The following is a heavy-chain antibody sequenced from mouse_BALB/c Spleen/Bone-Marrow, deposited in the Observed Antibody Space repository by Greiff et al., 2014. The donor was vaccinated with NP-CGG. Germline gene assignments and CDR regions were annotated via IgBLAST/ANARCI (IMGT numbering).Heavy chain of an antibody. Sequence: QVQLKQSGAELMKPGASVKISCKATGYTFSSYWIEWVKQRPGHGLEWIGEILPGSGSTNYNEEFKGMATFTADTSSNTAYMQLSSLTSEDSAVYYCARRLLYYFDYWGQGTTLTVSS. CDR1: GYTFSSYW. CDR3: ARRLLYYFDY. V-gene: IGHV1-9*01. J-gene: IGHJ2*01. D-gene: IGHD1-2*01. CDR2: ILPGSGST.